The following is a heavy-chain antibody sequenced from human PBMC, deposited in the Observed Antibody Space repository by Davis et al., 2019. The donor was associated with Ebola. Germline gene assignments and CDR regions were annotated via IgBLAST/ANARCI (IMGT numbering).Heavy chain of an antibody. CDR3: ARLTLASVPDVVDH. V-gene: IGHV4-39*01. D-gene: IGHD3-3*02. CDR2: IYYSGST. Sequence: SETLSLTCTVSGGSISSSSYYWGWIRQPPGKGLEWIGSIYYSGSTYYNPSLKSRVTISVDTSKNQFSLKLSSVTAADTAVYYCARLTLASVPDVVDHWGQGSLVTVSP. J-gene: IGHJ4*02. CDR1: GGSISSSSYY.